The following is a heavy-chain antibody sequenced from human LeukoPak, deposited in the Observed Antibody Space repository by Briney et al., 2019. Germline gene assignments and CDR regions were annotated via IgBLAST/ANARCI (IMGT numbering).Heavy chain of an antibody. D-gene: IGHD6-19*01. Sequence: PGRSLRLSCAASGFTFGSYGMHWVRQAPGKGLEWVAVISYDGSNKYYADSVKGRFAISRDNSKNTLYLQMNSLRAEDTAVYYCAKDLGGSGFHYWGQGTLVTVSS. J-gene: IGHJ4*02. CDR1: GFTFGSYG. CDR3: AKDLGGSGFHY. V-gene: IGHV3-30*18. CDR2: ISYDGSNK.